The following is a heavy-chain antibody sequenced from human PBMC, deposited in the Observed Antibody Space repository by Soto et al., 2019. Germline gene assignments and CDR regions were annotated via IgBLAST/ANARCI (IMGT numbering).Heavy chain of an antibody. CDR3: ESVEDSSSSGDY. Sequence: SVKVSCKASGGTFSSYAISWVRQAPGQGLEWMGGIIPIFGTANYAQKFQGRVTITADESTSTAYMELSSLRSEDKAVYCWESVEDSSSSGDYWGQGTLVT. V-gene: IGHV1-69*13. D-gene: IGHD6-6*01. CDR1: GGTFSSYA. CDR2: IIPIFGTA. J-gene: IGHJ4*02.